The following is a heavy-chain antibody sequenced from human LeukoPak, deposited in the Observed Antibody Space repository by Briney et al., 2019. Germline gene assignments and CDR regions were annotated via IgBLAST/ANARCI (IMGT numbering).Heavy chain of an antibody. CDR3: ARRGTGHGMDV. CDR1: GFTFNNYW. V-gene: IGHV3-74*01. Sequence: GGSLRLSCVASGFTFNNYWIHWVRQVPGKGLVWVSRINNDGSSASYVDSVKGRFTISRDNAKNTLFLQMSSLRAEDTAVYYCARRGTGHGMDVWGQGTTVIVSS. D-gene: IGHD1-1*01. CDR2: INNDGSSA. J-gene: IGHJ6*02.